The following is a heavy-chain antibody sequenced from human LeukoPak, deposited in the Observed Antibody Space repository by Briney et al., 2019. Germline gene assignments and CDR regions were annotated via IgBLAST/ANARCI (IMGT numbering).Heavy chain of an antibody. CDR2: ISITGYYI. Sequence: EGSLRLSCAASGFTFRNYAMNWVRQAPGKGLEWVSSISITGYYINDADSVKGRFTISRDNSKNSLFLQMNSLRDEDTAVYYCTRGLVSSEYPPTFVPDYWGQGTLVTVSS. CDR1: GFTFRNYA. V-gene: IGHV3-21*01. D-gene: IGHD2/OR15-2a*01. J-gene: IGHJ4*02. CDR3: TRGLVSSEYPPTFVPDY.